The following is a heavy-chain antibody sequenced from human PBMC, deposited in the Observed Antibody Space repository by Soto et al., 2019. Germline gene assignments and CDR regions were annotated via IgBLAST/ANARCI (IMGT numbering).Heavy chain of an antibody. CDR2: IYYSGST. CDR1: GGSMSRSSYY. CDR3: ARQGYSYGYYYYYAMDA. Sequence: SEKLCLTCSGSGGSMSRSSYYGGWIRQPPGKGLEWIWSIYYSGSTYYNPSLKSRVTISVDTSKNQFSLKLSSVTAADTAVYYCARQGYSYGYYYYYAMDAWGQGTTVT. D-gene: IGHD5-18*01. V-gene: IGHV4-39*01. J-gene: IGHJ6*01.